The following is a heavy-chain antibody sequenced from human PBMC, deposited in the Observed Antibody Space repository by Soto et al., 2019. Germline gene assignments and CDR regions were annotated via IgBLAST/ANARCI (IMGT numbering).Heavy chain of an antibody. CDR1: GGSISSGGYY. D-gene: IGHD3-10*01. Sequence: QVQLQESGPGLVKPSQTLSLTCTVSGGSISSGGYYWSWIRQHPGKGLEWIGYIYYSGNTYYNPSLKSRVTRSVDTSKNQFSLKLSSVTAADTAVYYCAHLDYGYVYGMDVWGQGTTVTVSS. CDR2: IYYSGNT. CDR3: AHLDYGYVYGMDV. V-gene: IGHV4-31*03. J-gene: IGHJ6*02.